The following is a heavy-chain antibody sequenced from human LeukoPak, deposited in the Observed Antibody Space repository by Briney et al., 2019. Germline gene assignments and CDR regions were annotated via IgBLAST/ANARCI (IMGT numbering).Heavy chain of an antibody. D-gene: IGHD6-6*01. V-gene: IGHV3-23*01. J-gene: IGHJ6*02. CDR3: AKSIAARPLYYYGMDV. Sequence: GRSLRLSCAASGFTFSSHVMSWVRQAPGKGLEWVSDISASGDTTYYADSVKGRFTISRDNSKNTLDLQMNSLRAEDTAVYYCAKSIAARPLYYYGMDVWGQGTTVTVSS. CDR2: ISASGDTT. CDR1: GFTFSSHV.